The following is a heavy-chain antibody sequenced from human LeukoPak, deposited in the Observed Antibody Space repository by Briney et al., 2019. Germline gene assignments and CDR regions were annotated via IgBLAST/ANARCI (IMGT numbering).Heavy chain of an antibody. D-gene: IGHD6-25*01. J-gene: IGHJ4*02. V-gene: IGHV4-39*07. CDR1: GGSISGSRT. CDR3: ARVLTAAGLDF. CDR2: IHADGRS. Sequence: PSETLSLTCTVSGGSISGSRTWGWVRQPPGKGLEWIGNIHADGRSAPNPSLKSRVTISLDTSTNQFSLKVNSVTAADAAFYYCARVLTAAGLDFWGQGILVTISS.